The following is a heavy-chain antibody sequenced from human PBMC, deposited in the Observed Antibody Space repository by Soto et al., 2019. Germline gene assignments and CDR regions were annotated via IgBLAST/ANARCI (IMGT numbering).Heavy chain of an antibody. D-gene: IGHD4-17*01. CDR1: GYTFTGYY. V-gene: IGHV1-2*02. CDR3: ARGHYGDYAPNYYYYYGMDV. J-gene: IGHJ6*02. Sequence: GASVKVSCKASGYTFTGYYMHWVRQAPGQGLEWMGWINPNSGGTNYAQKFQGRVTMTRDTSISTAYMELSRLRSDDTAVYYCARGHYGDYAPNYYYYYGMDVWGQGTTVTSP. CDR2: INPNSGGT.